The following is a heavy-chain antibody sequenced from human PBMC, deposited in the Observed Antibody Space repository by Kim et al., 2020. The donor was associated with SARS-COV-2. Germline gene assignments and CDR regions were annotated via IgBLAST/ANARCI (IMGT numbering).Heavy chain of an antibody. D-gene: IGHD3-22*01. CDR1: GFTFSSYA. J-gene: IGHJ4*02. V-gene: IGHV3-64D*09. CDR3: VKDPYYYYDSSGYFDY. CDR2: ISSNGGST. Sequence: GESLRLSCSASGFTFSSYAMHWVRQAPGKGLEYVSAISSNGGSTYYADSVKGRFTISRDNSKNTLYLQMSSLRAEDTAVYYCVKDPYYYYDSSGYFDYWGQGTLVTVSS.